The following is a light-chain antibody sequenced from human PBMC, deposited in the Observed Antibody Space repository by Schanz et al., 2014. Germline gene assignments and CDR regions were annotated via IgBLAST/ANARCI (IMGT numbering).Light chain of an antibody. V-gene: IGKV3-11*01. J-gene: IGKJ5*01. Sequence: EIVLTQSPATLSLSPGERATLSCRASQSVSSYLAWYQQKPGQAPRLLIYGASSRATGIPDRFSGSGSGTDFSLTISRLEPEDFAVYYCQQYNNWPPLFGQGTRLEIK. CDR1: QSVSSY. CDR2: GAS. CDR3: QQYNNWPPL.